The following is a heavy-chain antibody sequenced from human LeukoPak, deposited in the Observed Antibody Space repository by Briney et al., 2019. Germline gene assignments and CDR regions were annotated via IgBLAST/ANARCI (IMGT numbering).Heavy chain of an antibody. V-gene: IGHV4-39*07. J-gene: IGHJ4*02. CDR3: ARGKRSDY. Sequence: SETLSLTCTVSGGSISSSSYYWGWIRQPPGKGLEWIGRIYTSGSTNYNPSLKSRVTISVDTSKNQFSLKLSSVTAADTAVYYCARGKRSDYWGQGTLVTVSS. CDR1: GGSISSSSYY. CDR2: IYTSGST.